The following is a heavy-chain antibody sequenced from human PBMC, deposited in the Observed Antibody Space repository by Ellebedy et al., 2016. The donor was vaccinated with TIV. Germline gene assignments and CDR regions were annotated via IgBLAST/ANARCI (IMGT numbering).Heavy chain of an antibody. V-gene: IGHV4-59*08. CDR2: IYYSGYT. D-gene: IGHD3-9*01. CDR3: ARGPLRYFDWVYYYHGMDV. J-gene: IGHJ6*02. Sequence: MPSETLSLTCTVSGGSISTYYWSWIRQPPGQGLEWIGYIYYSGYTEYNPSLKSRVTISLDTSKDQFSLRLSSVTAADTGVYYCARGPLRYFDWVYYYHGMDVWGQGTTVTVSS. CDR1: GGSISTYY.